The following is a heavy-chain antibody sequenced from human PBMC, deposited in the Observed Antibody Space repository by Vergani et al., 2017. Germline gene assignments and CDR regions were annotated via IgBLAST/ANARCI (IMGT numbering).Heavy chain of an antibody. CDR2: INPKTGDT. J-gene: IGHJ4*02. CDR1: GYFFTDDY. V-gene: IGHV1-2*02. D-gene: IGHD3-16*01. CDR3: ARDPRALLGGDF. Sequence: QVQVVQSGAEVKKSGASVKVSCKASGYFFTDDYMHWVRQVPGQGLEWMGWINPKTGDTNSAQNFQGRITLTRDTSISTAYMELSRLRSDDTALYYCARDPRALLGGDFWGQGTLVTVSS.